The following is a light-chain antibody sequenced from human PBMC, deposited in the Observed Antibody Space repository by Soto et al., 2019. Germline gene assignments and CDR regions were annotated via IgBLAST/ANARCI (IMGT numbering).Light chain of an antibody. CDR1: QSVSSY. J-gene: IGKJ4*01. V-gene: IGKV3-11*01. CDR2: DAS. CDR3: QQRTNWPPSLT. Sequence: EIVLTQSPATLSLSPGERATLSCRASQSVSSYLAWYQQKPGQAPRPLIYDASKRATGIPARFSGSGSGTDFTLTISSLEPEDFAVYYCQQRTNWPPSLTFGGGTKVEIK.